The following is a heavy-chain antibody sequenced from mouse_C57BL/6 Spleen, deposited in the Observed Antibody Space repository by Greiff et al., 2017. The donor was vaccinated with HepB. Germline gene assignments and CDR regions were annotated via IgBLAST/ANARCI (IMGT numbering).Heavy chain of an antibody. CDR1: GFTFSSYA. D-gene: IGHD1-1*01. V-gene: IGHV5-4*03. J-gene: IGHJ2*01. CDR2: ISDGGSYT. Sequence: EVKLVESGGGLVKPGGSLKLSCAASGFTFSSYAMSWVRQTPEKRLEWVATISDGGSYTYYPDNVKGRFTISRDNAKNNLYLQMSHLKSEDTAMYYCARGWNYYGSRYYFDYWGQGTTLTVSS. CDR3: ARGWNYYGSRYYFDY.